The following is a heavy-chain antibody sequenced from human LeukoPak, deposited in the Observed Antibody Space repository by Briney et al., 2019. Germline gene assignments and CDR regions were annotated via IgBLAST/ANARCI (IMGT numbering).Heavy chain of an antibody. J-gene: IGHJ3*02. CDR2: ISAYNGNT. CDR1: GYTFTSYG. V-gene: IGHV1-18*01. CDR3: ARDWNDILTGRYDAFDI. Sequence: ASVKVSCKASGYTFTSYGISWVRQAPGQGLEWMGWISAYNGNTNYAQKLQGRVTMTTDTSTSTAYMELRSLRSDDTAVYYCARDWNDILTGRYDAFDIWGQGTMVTVSS. D-gene: IGHD3-9*01.